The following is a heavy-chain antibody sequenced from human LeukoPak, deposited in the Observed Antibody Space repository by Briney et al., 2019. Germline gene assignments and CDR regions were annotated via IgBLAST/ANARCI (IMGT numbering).Heavy chain of an antibody. J-gene: IGHJ4*02. CDR1: GGSISSYY. V-gene: IGHV4-59*01. CDR2: IYYSGST. Sequence: PSETLSLTCTVSGGSISSYYWSWIRLPPGKELEWIGYIYYSGSTNYNPSLKSRVTISVDTSKNQLSLKLSSVTAADTAVYYCARKSGSSYFDYWGQGTLVTVSS. CDR3: ARKSGSSYFDY. D-gene: IGHD1-26*01.